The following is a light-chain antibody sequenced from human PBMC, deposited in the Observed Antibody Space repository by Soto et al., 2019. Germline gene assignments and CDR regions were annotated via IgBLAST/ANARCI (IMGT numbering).Light chain of an antibody. CDR2: DAS. V-gene: IGKV3-11*01. CDR3: QHGSNWYT. J-gene: IGKJ2*01. Sequence: EVVLTQSPATLSLSPGERVTLSCRASQAVGRYLAWYRQKPGQAPRLLIYDASNRATDVPARFRGSGSGTDFTLTISSLEPEDYAVYYCQHGSNWYTFGQGTKLEIK. CDR1: QAVGRY.